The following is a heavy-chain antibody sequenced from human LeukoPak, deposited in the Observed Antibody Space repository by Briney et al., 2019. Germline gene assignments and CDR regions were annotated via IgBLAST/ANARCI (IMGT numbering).Heavy chain of an antibody. D-gene: IGHD6-19*01. Sequence: SETLSLTCTVSGGSISSGGYYWSWIRQPPGKGLEWIGYIYYSGSTNYNPSLKSRVTISVDTSKNQFSLKLSSVTAADTAVYYCARISHSSGWYNWFDPWGQGTLVTVSS. V-gene: IGHV4-61*08. J-gene: IGHJ5*02. CDR3: ARISHSSGWYNWFDP. CDR1: GGSISSGGYY. CDR2: IYYSGST.